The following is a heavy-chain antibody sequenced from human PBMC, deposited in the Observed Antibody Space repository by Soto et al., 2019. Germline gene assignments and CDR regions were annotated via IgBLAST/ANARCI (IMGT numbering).Heavy chain of an antibody. Sequence: ASVKVSCKASGYTFINYDINWVRQAPGQGLEWVGWMNPDSGNTGYAQNFQGRVTMTGNTSISSVYMELSSLTSEVTAVYYCARRRGSNGWFDLWGQGTLVTVSS. J-gene: IGHJ5*02. V-gene: IGHV1-8*01. D-gene: IGHD2-8*01. CDR2: MNPDSGNT. CDR1: GYTFINYD. CDR3: ARRRGSNGWFDL.